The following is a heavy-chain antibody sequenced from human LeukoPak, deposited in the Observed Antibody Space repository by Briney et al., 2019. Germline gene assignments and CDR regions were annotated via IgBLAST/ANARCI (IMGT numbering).Heavy chain of an antibody. CDR1: GFTFSSYS. Sequence: GGSLRLSCAASGFTFSSYSMNWVRQAPGKGLESVSSISSSSSYIYYADSVKGRFTISRDNAKNSLYLQMNSLRAEDTAVYYCARDGGMGSGSYGASGWGQRTLVTVSS. D-gene: IGHD1-26*01. CDR3: ARDGGMGSGSYGASG. CDR2: ISSSSSYI. J-gene: IGHJ4*02. V-gene: IGHV3-21*01.